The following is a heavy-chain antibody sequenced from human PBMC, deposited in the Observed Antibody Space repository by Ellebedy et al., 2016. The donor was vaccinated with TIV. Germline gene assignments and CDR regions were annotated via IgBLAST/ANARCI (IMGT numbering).Heavy chain of an antibody. CDR1: GFPFSSYG. CDR3: AKDWVAVGATIWYPFDY. V-gene: IGHV3-33*06. Sequence: GESLKISXAASGFPFSSYGMHWVRQAPGKGLEWVAVIWYDGNHKYYADPVKGRFTISRDNSKNTLFLQMNSLRAEDTAVYYCAKDWVAVGATIWYPFDYWGQGTLVTVSS. D-gene: IGHD1-26*01. CDR2: IWYDGNHK. J-gene: IGHJ4*02.